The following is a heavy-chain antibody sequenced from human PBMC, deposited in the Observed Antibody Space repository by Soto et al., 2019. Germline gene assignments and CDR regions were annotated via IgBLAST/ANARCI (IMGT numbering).Heavy chain of an antibody. CDR3: ACLGSPADY. CDR2: IRSSGRTI. J-gene: IGHJ4*02. CDR1: GFTFSDYY. V-gene: IGHV3-11*01. D-gene: IGHD3-16*01. Sequence: QVQLVESGGGLVKPGGSLRLSCAASGFTFSDYYMSWIRQAPGKGLEWVSHIRSSGRTIYYADSVKGRLTISRANAKNSLYPQTTRLSAEDTAVYYCACLGSPADYWGQGTVVTVSS.